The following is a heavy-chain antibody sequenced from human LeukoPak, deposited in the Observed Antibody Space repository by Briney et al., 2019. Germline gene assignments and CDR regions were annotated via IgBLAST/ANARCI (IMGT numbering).Heavy chain of an antibody. CDR3: ARDRTGYCSGGSCYN. Sequence: SGTLSLTCAVSGGSISSSNWWSWVRQPPGKGLEWIGEIYHSGSTNYNPSLKSRVTISVDKSKNQFSLKLSSVTAADTAVYYCARDRTGYCSGGSCYNWGQGTLITVSS. CDR2: IYHSGST. CDR1: GGSISSSNW. J-gene: IGHJ4*02. V-gene: IGHV4-4*02. D-gene: IGHD2-15*01.